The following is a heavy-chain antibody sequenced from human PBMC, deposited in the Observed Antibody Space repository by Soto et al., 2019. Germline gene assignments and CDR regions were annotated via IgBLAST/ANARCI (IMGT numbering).Heavy chain of an antibody. Sequence: QVQLQESGPGLVKPSQTLSLTCTVSGGSISSGGYYWSWIRQHPGKGLEWIGYIYYSGSTYYNPSLKSRVTTSVDTSKNQFSLKLSSVTAADTAVYYCARDRLRGSWGAFDIWGQGTMVTVSS. V-gene: IGHV4-31*03. CDR2: IYYSGST. D-gene: IGHD6-13*01. J-gene: IGHJ3*02. CDR3: ARDRLRGSWGAFDI. CDR1: GGSISSGGYY.